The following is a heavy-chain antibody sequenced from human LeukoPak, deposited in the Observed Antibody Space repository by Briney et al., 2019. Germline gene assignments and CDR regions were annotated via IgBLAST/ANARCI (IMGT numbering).Heavy chain of an antibody. CDR2: ISAYNGNT. J-gene: IGHJ6*02. CDR3: ARDSDSSGWYDLPVYGMDV. V-gene: IGHV1-18*01. CDR1: GYTFTSYD. D-gene: IGHD6-19*01. Sequence: ASVKVSCKASGYTFTSYDINWVRQAPGQGLEWMGWISAYNGNTNYAQKLQGRVTMTTDTSTSTAYMELRSLRSDDTAVYYCARDSDSSGWYDLPVYGMDVWGQGTTVTVSS.